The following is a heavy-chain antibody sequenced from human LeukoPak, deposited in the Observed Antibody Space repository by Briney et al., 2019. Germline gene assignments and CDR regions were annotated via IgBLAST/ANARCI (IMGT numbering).Heavy chain of an antibody. CDR2: MRISRTT. Sequence: SETLSLTCTVSGDSIVSDPYYWSWIRQPAGKGLEWIGRMRISRTTNYNPSFKSRATISADTSKNQFSLMLTSVTAAVTAVYYCARDRFGDHSQNYYELGYWGQGKLVTISS. CDR3: ARDRFGDHSQNYYELGY. J-gene: IGHJ4*02. CDR1: GDSIVSDPYY. V-gene: IGHV4-61*02. D-gene: IGHD3-3*01.